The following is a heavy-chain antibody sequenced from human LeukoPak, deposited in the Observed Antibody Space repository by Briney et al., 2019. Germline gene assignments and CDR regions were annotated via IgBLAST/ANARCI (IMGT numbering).Heavy chain of an antibody. Sequence: GGSLRLSCAAYGFTFSSYAMNWVRQAPGKGLEWVSAITGSGGRTYYADSVKGRFTISRDNSKNTLYLQMNSLRAEDTAIYYCAKEYTGTFSPFPSYFDNWGQGTLVTVSS. CDR3: AKEYTGTFSPFPSYFDN. CDR1: GFTFSSYA. CDR2: ITGSGGRT. J-gene: IGHJ4*02. V-gene: IGHV3-23*01. D-gene: IGHD1-26*01.